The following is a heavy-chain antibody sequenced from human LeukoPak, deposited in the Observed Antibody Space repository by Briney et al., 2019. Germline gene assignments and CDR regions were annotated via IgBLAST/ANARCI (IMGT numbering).Heavy chain of an antibody. Sequence: SETLSLTCRVSGSSVSTFYWSWLRQSPGTGLEWIGFIHDTGSTAYNPSLKSRVTISLETSKNQLSLMLTSVTAADTAVYYCARVEKVSWANWFDPWGQGTLVTVSS. CDR2: IHDTGST. D-gene: IGHD6-13*01. CDR1: GSSVSTFY. V-gene: IGHV4-59*02. CDR3: ARVEKVSWANWFDP. J-gene: IGHJ5*02.